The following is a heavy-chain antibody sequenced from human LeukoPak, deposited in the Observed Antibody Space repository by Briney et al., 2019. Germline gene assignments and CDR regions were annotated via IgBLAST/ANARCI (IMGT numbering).Heavy chain of an antibody. Sequence: GASVKVSCKASGYTFTSYDINWVRQVTGQGLEWMGWMNPKSGNTGYAQKFQGRVTINRNTSISTAYMEVSSLRYEDTAVYYCATAALLEGTEFDYWGQGTLVTVSS. V-gene: IGHV1-8*03. J-gene: IGHJ4*02. D-gene: IGHD1-1*01. CDR3: ATAALLEGTEFDY. CDR2: MNPKSGNT. CDR1: GYTFTSYD.